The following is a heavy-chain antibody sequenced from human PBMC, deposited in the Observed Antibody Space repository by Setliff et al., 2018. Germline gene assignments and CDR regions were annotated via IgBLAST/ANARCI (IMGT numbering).Heavy chain of an antibody. Sequence: ASVKASCKASGFTFTYFGISWVRLAPGQGLEWMGWISGHNGKTMYAQKFQDRVVMTTDTDTGTAYMELRSLRFDDSAIYYCAKEPAVSLTEAVRRSYYDYALDVWGQGTTVTVSS. CDR3: AKEPAVSLTEAVRRSYYDYALDV. CDR1: GFTFTYFG. V-gene: IGHV1-18*01. D-gene: IGHD3-10*01. J-gene: IGHJ6*02. CDR2: ISGHNGKT.